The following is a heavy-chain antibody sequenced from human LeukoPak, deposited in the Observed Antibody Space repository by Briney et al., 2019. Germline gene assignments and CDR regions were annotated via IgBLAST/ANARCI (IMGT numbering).Heavy chain of an antibody. CDR1: GFTFSSYG. J-gene: IGHJ5*02. Sequence: GGSLRLSCAASGFTFSSYGMHWVRQAPDKGLEWVAFIRSDGSDKYYADSVKGRFTISRDNAKNSLYLQMNSLRAEDTAVYYCARDTGRVYSSSFDPWGQGTLVTVSS. V-gene: IGHV3-30*02. CDR3: ARDTGRVYSSSFDP. CDR2: IRSDGSDK. D-gene: IGHD6-6*01.